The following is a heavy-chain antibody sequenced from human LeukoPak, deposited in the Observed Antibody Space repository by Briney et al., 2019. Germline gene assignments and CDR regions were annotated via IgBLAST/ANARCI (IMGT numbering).Heavy chain of an antibody. CDR3: ARGITTVTTIDY. CDR2: ISSSSSYI. V-gene: IGHV3-21*01. Sequence: GGSLRLSCAASGFTFSSYSMNWVCQAPGKGLEWVSSISSSSSYIYYADSVKGRFTISRDNAKNSLYLQMNSLRAEDTAVYYCARGITTVTTIDYWGQGTLVTVSS. D-gene: IGHD4-17*01. CDR1: GFTFSSYS. J-gene: IGHJ4*02.